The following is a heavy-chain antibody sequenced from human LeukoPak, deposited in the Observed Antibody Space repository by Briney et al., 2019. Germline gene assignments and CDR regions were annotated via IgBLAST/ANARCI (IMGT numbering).Heavy chain of an antibody. CDR2: IKEDGSVK. Sequence: GGSLRLSCADSGFPFSRHWMDWVRQAPGKGLEWVANIKEDGSVKNYVDSVKGRFTISRDNSKNTLYLQMNSLRAEDTAVYYCARDQEGLYYDFWSGYPLALDYWGQGTLVTVSS. CDR1: GFPFSRHW. D-gene: IGHD3-3*01. J-gene: IGHJ4*02. V-gene: IGHV3-7*01. CDR3: ARDQEGLYYDFWSGYPLALDY.